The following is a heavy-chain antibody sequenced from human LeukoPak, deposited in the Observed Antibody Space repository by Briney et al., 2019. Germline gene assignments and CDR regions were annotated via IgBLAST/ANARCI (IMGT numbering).Heavy chain of an antibody. D-gene: IGHD3-10*01. CDR1: GYTFTSYG. Sequence: ASVKVSCKASGYTFTSYGISWVRQAPGQGLEWMGWISAYNGNTNYAQKLQGRVTMTTDTSTSTAYMELRSLRSDDTAVYYCARTQGLSGITMARGVIVRFDYWGQGTLVTVSS. CDR3: ARTQGLSGITMARGVIVRFDY. CDR2: ISAYNGNT. J-gene: IGHJ4*02. V-gene: IGHV1-18*01.